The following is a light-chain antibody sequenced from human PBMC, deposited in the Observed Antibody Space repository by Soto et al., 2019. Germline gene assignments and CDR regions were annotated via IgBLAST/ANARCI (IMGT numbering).Light chain of an antibody. J-gene: IGLJ2*01. CDR3: ASWDDSLNGLV. CDR2: SNN. Sequence: QSVLTQPPSASGTPGQRVTISCSGARSNIGSNTVNWYQQVPGTAPRFLIYSNNQRATGVPDRFSGSKSGTSASLAISGLQAEDEADYYCASWDDSLNGLVFGGGTKLTVL. CDR1: RSNIGSNT. V-gene: IGLV1-44*01.